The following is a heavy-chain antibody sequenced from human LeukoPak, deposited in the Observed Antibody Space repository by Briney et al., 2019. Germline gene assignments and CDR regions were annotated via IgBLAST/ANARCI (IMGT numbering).Heavy chain of an antibody. CDR1: GFDFSDHY. Sequence: GGSLRLSCTLFGFDFSDHYVDWVRQAPGKGLEWVGRIRNRRYSYSTEYAASVEGRFTISRDDAKTSVYLQMNRVKSEDTAMYYCSRSASTGNAPLDYWGPGTLVTVSS. D-gene: IGHD2-2*01. CDR3: SRSASTGNAPLDY. CDR2: IRNRRYSYST. J-gene: IGHJ4*02. V-gene: IGHV3-72*01.